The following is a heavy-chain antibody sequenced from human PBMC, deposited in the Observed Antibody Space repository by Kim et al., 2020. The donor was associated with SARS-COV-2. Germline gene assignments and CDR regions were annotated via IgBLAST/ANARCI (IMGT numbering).Heavy chain of an antibody. V-gene: IGHV3-23*01. CDR3: AKGMESRRYIFDL. CDR1: GFTISKYA. CDR2: IVASGEST. D-gene: IGHD1-1*01. Sequence: GGSLRLSCAASGFTISKYAMSWVRQAPGKGLDWVSTIVASGESTYTAESVRGRFTISRDNSKNTLYLQMSSLRADDTAVYYCAKGMESRRYIFDLWGRGT. J-gene: IGHJ2*01.